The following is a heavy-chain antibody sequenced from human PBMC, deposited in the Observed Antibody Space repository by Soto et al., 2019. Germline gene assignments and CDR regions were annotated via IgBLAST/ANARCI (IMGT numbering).Heavy chain of an antibody. CDR2: ISNHNVKLNT. J-gene: IGHJ4*02. V-gene: IGHV1-18*04. D-gene: IGHD5-18*01. CDR1: GDTSNTFG. Sequence: QVQLVQSAAEVKKPGASVKVSCKISGDTSNTFGVTWVRQAPGQGPEWLGWISNHNVKLNTSYAQKFQGRLTMTTDTSTTTAYMELRSLQSDDTAIYYCARDCSTVNGYGRRRYSDHWGQGTLVTVSS. CDR3: ARDCSTVNGYGRRRYSDH.